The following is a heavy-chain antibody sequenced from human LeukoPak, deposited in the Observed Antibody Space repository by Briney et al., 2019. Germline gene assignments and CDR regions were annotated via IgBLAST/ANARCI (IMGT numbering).Heavy chain of an antibody. D-gene: IGHD1-26*01. CDR1: GFTFTNYA. CDR3: ARATWDPNYYYYMDV. V-gene: IGHV3-21*01. Sequence: GGSLRLSCAASGFTFTNYAMTWVRQAPGKGLEWVSSISSSSSYIYYADSVKGRFTISRDNAKNSLFLQMNSLRAEDTAVYFCARATWDPNYYYYMDVWGKGTTVTISS. CDR2: ISSSSSYI. J-gene: IGHJ6*03.